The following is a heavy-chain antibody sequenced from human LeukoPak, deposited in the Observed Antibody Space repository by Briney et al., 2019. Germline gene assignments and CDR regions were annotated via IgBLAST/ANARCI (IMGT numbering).Heavy chain of an antibody. D-gene: IGHD6-6*01. CDR1: GGPISSSSYY. Sequence: PSETLSLTCTVSGGPISSSSYYWGWIRQPPGKGLEWIGSIYYSGSTYYNPSLKSRVTISVDTSKNQFSLKLSSVTAADTAVYYCARRDSSSLTWGQGTLVTVSS. CDR2: IYYSGST. V-gene: IGHV4-39*01. J-gene: IGHJ5*02. CDR3: ARRDSSSLT.